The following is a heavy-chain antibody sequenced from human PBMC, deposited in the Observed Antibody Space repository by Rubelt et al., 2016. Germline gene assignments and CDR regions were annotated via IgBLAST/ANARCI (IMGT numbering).Heavy chain of an antibody. J-gene: IGHJ4*02. CDR3: ARERREGDIFDY. Sequence: SDYYMSWVRQAPGKGLEWVSVIYSGGSTYYTDSVKGRFTISRDNSKNTLYLQMNSLRAEDTAVYYCARERREGDIFDYWGQGTLVTVSS. CDR1: SDYY. D-gene: IGHD2-15*01. CDR2: IYSGGST. V-gene: IGHV3-53*01.